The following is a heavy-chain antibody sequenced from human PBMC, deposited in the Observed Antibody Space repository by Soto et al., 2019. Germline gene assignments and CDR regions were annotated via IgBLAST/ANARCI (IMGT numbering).Heavy chain of an antibody. CDR3: ARSDWTGYSLNPFDY. D-gene: IGHD3-3*01. CDR2: IHYSGST. V-gene: IGHV4-59*01. CDR1: GGSISTYY. Sequence: QVQLQESGPGLVKPSETLSLTCSVSGGSISTYYWSWIRQPPGKGLEWIAYIHYSGSTNYNPSLKSRVTISVDTSRDQFSLKLSSVTPADTAVYYCARSDWTGYSLNPFDYWGHGTLVTVSS. J-gene: IGHJ4*01.